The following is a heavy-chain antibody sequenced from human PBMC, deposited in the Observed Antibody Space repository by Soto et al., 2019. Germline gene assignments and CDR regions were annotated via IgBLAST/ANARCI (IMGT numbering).Heavy chain of an antibody. CDR1: VGSVSNSSFY. J-gene: IGHJ4*02. Sequence: SETLSPTSAVSVGSVSNSSFYWSWTRQPPGERLEWIGNIYYSGSTNYNPSLKSRVTISVHTSKNQFSLKLTSVTAADTAVYYCARVRSSGYYGLLDYWGQGTLVTVSS. V-gene: IGHV4-61*01. CDR3: ARVRSSGYYGLLDY. CDR2: IYYSGST. D-gene: IGHD3-22*01.